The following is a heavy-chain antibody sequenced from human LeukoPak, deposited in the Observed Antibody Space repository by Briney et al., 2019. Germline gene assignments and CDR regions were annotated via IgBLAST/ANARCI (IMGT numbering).Heavy chain of an antibody. CDR1: GFTFSSYG. Sequence: GGSLRLSCAASGFTFSSYGMHWVRQAPGKGLEWVAFIRYDGSNKYYAGSVKGRFTISRDNSKNTLYLQMNSLRAEDTAVYYCAKDGGYCSGGSCPEIDYWGQGTLVTVSS. V-gene: IGHV3-30*02. J-gene: IGHJ4*02. CDR2: IRYDGSNK. CDR3: AKDGGYCSGGSCPEIDY. D-gene: IGHD2-15*01.